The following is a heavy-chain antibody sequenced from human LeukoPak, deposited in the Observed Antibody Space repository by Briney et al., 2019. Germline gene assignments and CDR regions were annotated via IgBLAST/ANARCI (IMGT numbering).Heavy chain of an antibody. J-gene: IGHJ6*03. CDR3: AKGAAATYYYYMDV. Sequence: GGSLRLSCAASGFTFSSYAMSWVRQAPGKGLEWVSAISGSGGSTYYADSVKGRITISRDNSKNTLYLQMNSLRAEDTAVYYCAKGAAATYYYYMDVWGKGTTVTVSS. CDR1: GFTFSSYA. CDR2: ISGSGGST. D-gene: IGHD2-15*01. V-gene: IGHV3-23*01.